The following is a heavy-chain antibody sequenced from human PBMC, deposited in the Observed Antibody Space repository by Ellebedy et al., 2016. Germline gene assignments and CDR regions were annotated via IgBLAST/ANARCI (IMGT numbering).Heavy chain of an antibody. Sequence: ASVKVSCKASGYTFTNYDMHWVRQAPGQGLEWMGCINTHTGNPTYAQGFTGRFVFSLDTSVSTAYLLSSSLKAEDTAVYYCARVDYYGSGGFDPWGQGTLVTVSS. CDR1: GYTFTNYD. V-gene: IGHV7-4-1*02. J-gene: IGHJ5*02. D-gene: IGHD3-10*01. CDR2: INTHTGNP. CDR3: ARVDYYGSGGFDP.